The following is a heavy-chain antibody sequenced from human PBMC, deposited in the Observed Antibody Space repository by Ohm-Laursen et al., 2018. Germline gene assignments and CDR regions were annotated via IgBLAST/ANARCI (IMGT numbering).Heavy chain of an antibody. Sequence: GASVKVSCKASGYTFTSYGISWVRQAPGQGLEWMGWISAYNGNTNYAQKLQGRVTMTTDTSTSTAYMELRSLRSDDTAVYYCARDLGSYYDSSGYYYWNYWGQGTLVIVSS. D-gene: IGHD3-22*01. CDR2: ISAYNGNT. J-gene: IGHJ4*02. CDR1: GYTFTSYG. CDR3: ARDLGSYYDSSGYYYWNY. V-gene: IGHV1-18*01.